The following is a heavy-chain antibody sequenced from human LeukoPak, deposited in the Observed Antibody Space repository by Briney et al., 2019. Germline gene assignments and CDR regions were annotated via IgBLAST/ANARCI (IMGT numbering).Heavy chain of an antibody. CDR1: GFTFSSYA. Sequence: PGGSLILSCAASGFTFSSYAMNWVRQAPGKGLEWVSSIRGSGDSTYYADSVKGRFTISRDNSKNTLYLQISSLRAEDTAIYYCAKDGISGWYGNHFDFWGQGTLVTGSS. CDR3: AKDGISGWYGNHFDF. D-gene: IGHD6-19*01. V-gene: IGHV3-23*01. J-gene: IGHJ4*02. CDR2: IRGSGDST.